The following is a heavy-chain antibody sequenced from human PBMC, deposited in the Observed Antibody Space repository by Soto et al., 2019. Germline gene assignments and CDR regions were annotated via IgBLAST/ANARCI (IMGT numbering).Heavy chain of an antibody. J-gene: IGHJ6*03. Sequence: QVQLQESGPGLVKPSETLSLTCTVSGGSISSYYWSWIRQPPGKGLEWIGYIYYSGSTNYNPSLKSRVTISVDTSKNQFSLKLSSVTAADTAVYYCARGPPSSSWSPYYYYYYMDVWGKGTTVTVSS. V-gene: IGHV4-59*01. CDR3: ARGPPSSSWSPYYYYYYMDV. CDR2: IYYSGST. CDR1: GGSISSYY. D-gene: IGHD6-13*01.